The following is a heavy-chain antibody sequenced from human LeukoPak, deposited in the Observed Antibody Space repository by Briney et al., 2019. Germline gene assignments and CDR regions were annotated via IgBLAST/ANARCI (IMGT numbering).Heavy chain of an antibody. J-gene: IGHJ4*02. CDR1: GFTFSSYS. Sequence: GGSLRLSCAASGFTFSSYSMNWVRQAPGKGLEWVSSISSSSSNIYYADSVKGRFTISRDNAKNSLYLQMNSLRAEDTAVYYCARVGSSSLSYYFDYWGQGTLVTVSS. CDR2: ISSSSSNI. CDR3: ARVGSSSLSYYFDY. D-gene: IGHD6-13*01. V-gene: IGHV3-21*01.